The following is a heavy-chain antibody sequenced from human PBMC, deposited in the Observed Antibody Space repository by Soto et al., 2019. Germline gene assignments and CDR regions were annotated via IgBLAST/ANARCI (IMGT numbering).Heavy chain of an antibody. CDR3: AASVYDSSGYYFRDDAVDI. V-gene: IGHV1-58*02. CDR1: GFTFTSSA. D-gene: IGHD3-22*01. CDR2: IVVGSGDT. J-gene: IGHJ3*02. Sequence: GASVKVSCKASGFTFTSSAMQWVRQARGQSLEWIGWIVVGSGDTNYAQRFQERVTITRDMSTSTAYMELSSLRSEDTAVYYCAASVYDSSGYYFRDDAVDIWGQGTLVTVSS.